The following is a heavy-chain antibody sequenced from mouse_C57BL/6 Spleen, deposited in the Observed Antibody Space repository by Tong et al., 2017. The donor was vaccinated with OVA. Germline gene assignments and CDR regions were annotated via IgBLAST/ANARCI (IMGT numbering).Heavy chain of an antibody. Sequence: EVQLQESGGGLVKPGGSLKLSCAASGFTFSSYAMSWVRQTPEKRLEWVATISSGGSYTYYPDSVKGRFTISRDNAKNTQYLQMSSLRSEDTAMYYCTRGGAVVRFAYCSQGTVVTVSA. CDR1: GFTFSSYA. V-gene: IGHV5-9-3*01. J-gene: IGHJ3*01. CDR3: TRGGAVVRFAY. CDR2: ISSGGSYT. D-gene: IGHD1-1*01.